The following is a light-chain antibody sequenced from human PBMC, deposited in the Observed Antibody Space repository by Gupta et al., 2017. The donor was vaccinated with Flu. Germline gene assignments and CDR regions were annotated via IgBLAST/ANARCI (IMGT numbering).Light chain of an antibody. CDR3: MQGAHWPWA. Sequence: DVVLTAAQLPLPVTLGERASISCRSSQGLVYSDGNTYLHWFQQRPGQSPRRLIYQVSYRDSGVPDRFSGSGSGTDFTLKISRVEAEDVGIYFCMQGAHWPWAFGQGTTVEIK. CDR2: QVS. V-gene: IGKV2-30*01. CDR1: QGLVYSDGNTY. J-gene: IGKJ1*01.